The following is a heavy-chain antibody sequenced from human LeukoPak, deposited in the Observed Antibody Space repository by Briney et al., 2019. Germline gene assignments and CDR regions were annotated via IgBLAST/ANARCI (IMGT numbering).Heavy chain of an antibody. V-gene: IGHV3-7*04. J-gene: IGHJ4*02. D-gene: IGHD2-2*03. Sequence: PGGSLRLSCAASGFTLSSYWLSWVRQAPGKGLEWVANIKQDGSERYYVDSVKGRFTISRDNAKNSLDLQMNSLRAEDTAVYYCARVDIVVVPAAPFDYWGQGTLVTVSS. CDR1: GFTLSSYW. CDR3: ARVDIVVVPAAPFDY. CDR2: IKQDGSER.